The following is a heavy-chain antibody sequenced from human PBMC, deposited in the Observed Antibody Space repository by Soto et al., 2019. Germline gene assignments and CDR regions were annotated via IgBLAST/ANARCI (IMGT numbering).Heavy chain of an antibody. CDR1: GGSFSGYY. V-gene: IGHV4-34*01. CDR3: ARVKNFYYYYGMDV. J-gene: IGHJ6*02. Sequence: PSETLSLTCAVYGGSFSGYYWSWIRQPPGKGLEWIGEINHSGSTNYNPSLKSRVTISVDTSKNQFSLKLSSVTAADTAVYYCARVKNFYYYYGMDVWGQGTKVTVSS. CDR2: INHSGST.